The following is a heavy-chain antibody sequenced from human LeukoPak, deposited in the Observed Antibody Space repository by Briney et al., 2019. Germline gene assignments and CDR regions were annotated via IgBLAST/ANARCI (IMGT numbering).Heavy chain of an antibody. CDR3: ARDGVRAAAGTRILSQGWFDP. Sequence: PSETLSLTCTVSGGSISSYYWSWIRQPPGKGLEWIGYIYYSGSTNYNPSLKSRVTISVDTSKNQFSLKLSSVTAADTAVYYCARDGVRAAAGTRILSQGWFDPWGQGTLVTVSS. V-gene: IGHV4-59*01. CDR1: GGSISSYY. D-gene: IGHD6-13*01. J-gene: IGHJ5*02. CDR2: IYYSGST.